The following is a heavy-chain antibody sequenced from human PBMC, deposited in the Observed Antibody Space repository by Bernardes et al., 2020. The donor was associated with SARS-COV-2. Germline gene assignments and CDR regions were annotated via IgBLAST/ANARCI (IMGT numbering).Heavy chain of an antibody. J-gene: IGHJ4*02. CDR1: GFAFSYYA. CDR2: IGGTGATT. V-gene: IGHV3-23*01. D-gene: IGHD6-6*01. CDR3: ARQGYSSYWYMDY. Sequence: VGSLRLSCAASGFAFSYYAMGWVRQAPGKGLEWVSGIGGTGATTYYADSVKGRFTISRDNSKSTLSLQMNSLRADDTAVYYCARQGYSSYWYMDYWGQGTLVTVSS.